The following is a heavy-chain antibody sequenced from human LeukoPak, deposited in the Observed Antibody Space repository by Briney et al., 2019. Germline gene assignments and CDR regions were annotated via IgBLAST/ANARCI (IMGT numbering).Heavy chain of an antibody. Sequence: SGGSLRLSCAASGFTFSNYCMHWVRQAPGKGLVWVSRINSNGNSTTSADSVNGRFPISRDNAKNSVFLQMNSLRAEGKAGYYCAQGGATPIDYWGQGTLVTVSS. D-gene: IGHD5-12*01. CDR2: INSNGNST. CDR3: AQGGATPIDY. V-gene: IGHV3-74*01. CDR1: GFTFSNYC. J-gene: IGHJ4*02.